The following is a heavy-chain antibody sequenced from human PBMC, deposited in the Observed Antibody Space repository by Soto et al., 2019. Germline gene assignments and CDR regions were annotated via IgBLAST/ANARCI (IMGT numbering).Heavy chain of an antibody. CDR3: ARGAGFSYASTWFDI. Sequence: QVHLQESRPGLVKASETLSLTCTVFGASISSGTYYWTWIRQAPGKGLEWVGHIYYTGSTNYNPALSDRVTISVDTSKNHFSLQLTSVAAADTAVYYCARGAGFSYASTWFDIWGQGTLVTVSS. CDR1: GASISSGTYY. D-gene: IGHD3-16*01. J-gene: IGHJ5*02. V-gene: IGHV4-61*03. CDR2: IYYTGST.